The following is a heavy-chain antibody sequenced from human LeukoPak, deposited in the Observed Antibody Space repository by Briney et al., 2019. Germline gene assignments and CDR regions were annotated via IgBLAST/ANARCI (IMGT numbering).Heavy chain of an antibody. V-gene: IGHV4-39*01. CDR1: GGSISSSSYF. CDR3: ARYYYGSGKQPY. J-gene: IGHJ4*02. Sequence: PSETLSLTCTVSGGSISSSSYFWGWIRQPPGKGLECIGSIYYSGGTSYNPSLRSRVTISVDTSKNQFSVKLSSVTAADTAIYYCARYYYGSGKQPYWGQGTLVTVSS. D-gene: IGHD3-10*01. CDR2: IYYSGGT.